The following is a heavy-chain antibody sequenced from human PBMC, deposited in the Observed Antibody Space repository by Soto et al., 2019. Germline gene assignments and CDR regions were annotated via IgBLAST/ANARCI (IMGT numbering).Heavy chain of an antibody. CDR1: GYDFIYHD. D-gene: IGHD3-10*01. CDR3: ARDLNPYFGPGSLHGFFDF. CDR2: INPKGGGA. V-gene: IGHV1-2*02. J-gene: IGHJ4*02. Sequence: ASVKHSCTAIGYDFIYHDIRCLRQSPEQCLEWMGWINPKGGGAKYAQKFQGRITMTGDTSITTVYMSLSGLTSDDTALYYCARDLNPYFGPGSLHGFFDFWGQGTQVTV.